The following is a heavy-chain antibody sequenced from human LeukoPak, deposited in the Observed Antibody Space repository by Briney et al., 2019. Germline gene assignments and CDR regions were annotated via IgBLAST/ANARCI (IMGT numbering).Heavy chain of an antibody. D-gene: IGHD3-22*01. V-gene: IGHV1-69*05. Sequence: ASVKVSCKASGGTFSSYAISWVRQAPGQGLEWMGGIIPIFGTANYAQKFQGRVTITTDESTSTAYMELSSLRSEDTAVYYCAGDEVDYYDSSGYYYGGGFDYWGQGTLVTVSS. J-gene: IGHJ4*02. CDR2: IIPIFGTA. CDR3: AGDEVDYYDSSGYYYGGGFDY. CDR1: GGTFSSYA.